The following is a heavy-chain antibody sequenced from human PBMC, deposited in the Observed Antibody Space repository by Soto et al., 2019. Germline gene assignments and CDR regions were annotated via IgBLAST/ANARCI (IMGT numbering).Heavy chain of an antibody. CDR3: AATVATRPN. Sequence: EVQLVESGGGLVQPGGSLRLSCAASGFTFSGNWMHWVRQAPGKGPVWVSRIKSDGSITNYADAVKGRFTISRDNAKNHLYLQMDSLRTEDTAVYYCAATVATRPNWGQGTLVTVSS. CDR1: GFTFSGNW. J-gene: IGHJ4*02. CDR2: IKSDGSIT. V-gene: IGHV3-74*01. D-gene: IGHD2-21*01.